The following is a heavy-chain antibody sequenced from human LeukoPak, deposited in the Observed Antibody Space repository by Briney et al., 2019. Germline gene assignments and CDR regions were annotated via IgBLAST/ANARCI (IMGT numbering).Heavy chain of an antibody. CDR1: GGSLSSYY. V-gene: IGHV4-59*01. CDR2: IYNSGTT. Sequence: SETLSLTCTVSGGSLSSYYWTWIRQPPGKGLEWIGYIYNSGTTNYNPSLKSRVTISVDTSKNQFSLKLSSETAADTAVYYCARGTYYYGSSAYSPFDYWGKGTLVPVSS. CDR3: ARGTYYYGSSAYSPFDY. D-gene: IGHD3-22*01. J-gene: IGHJ4*02.